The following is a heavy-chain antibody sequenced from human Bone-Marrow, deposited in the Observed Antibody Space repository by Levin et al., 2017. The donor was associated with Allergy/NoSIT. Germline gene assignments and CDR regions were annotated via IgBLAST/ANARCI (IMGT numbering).Heavy chain of an antibody. CDR1: GYTFTDYW. V-gene: IGHV5-51*01. Sequence: GGSLRLSCRASGYTFTDYWIGWVRQMPGKGLEWMGVIDPADSDARYSPSFRGQVTFSVDKSINTAYLQWISLRASDTAVYYCARRDKSYNGNFHGFDPWGHGTLVTVSS. CDR3: ARRDKSYNGNFHGFDP. J-gene: IGHJ5*02. CDR2: IDPADSDA. D-gene: IGHD5-24*01.